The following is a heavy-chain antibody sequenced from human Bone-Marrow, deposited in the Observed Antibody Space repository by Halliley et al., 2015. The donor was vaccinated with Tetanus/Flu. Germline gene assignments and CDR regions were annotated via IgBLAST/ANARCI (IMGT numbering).Heavy chain of an antibody. CDR1: GGSISRTDNF. CDR2: IYYSGTT. J-gene: IGHJ4*02. CDR3: ARGAVGYYVGPYFDF. D-gene: IGHD3-22*01. V-gene: IGHV4-39*01. Sequence: LRLSCTVSGGSISRTDNFWGWIRQPPGKGLEWIGSIYYSGTTYYNPSLKSRVTISLDTSKNQFSLRLTSVTAADTAVYYCARGAVGYYVGPYFDFWAQGTLVTVSS.